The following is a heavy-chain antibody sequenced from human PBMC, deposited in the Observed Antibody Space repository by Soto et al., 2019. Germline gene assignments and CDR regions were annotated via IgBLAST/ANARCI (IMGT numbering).Heavy chain of an antibody. Sequence: ASVKVSCKASGYTFTGYYMHWVRQAPGQGLEWMGWTNPNSGGTNYAQKFQGWVTMTRDTSISTAYMELSRLRSDDTAVYYCARDRVLRVSDGMDVWGQGSTVTVSS. CDR2: TNPNSGGT. CDR3: ARDRVLRVSDGMDV. CDR1: GYTFTGYY. J-gene: IGHJ6*02. D-gene: IGHD5-12*01. V-gene: IGHV1-2*04.